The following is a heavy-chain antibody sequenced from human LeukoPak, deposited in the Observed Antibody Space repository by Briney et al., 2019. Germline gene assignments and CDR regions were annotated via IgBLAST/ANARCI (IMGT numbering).Heavy chain of an antibody. V-gene: IGHV3-7*04. Sequence: GGSLRLSCAASGFTFTTSWMSWVHQAPGKGLEWVANIKQDGSEKYYVDSVKGRFTISRDNAKNSLYLQMNSLRAEDTAVYYCARDTMDVWGQGTTVTVSS. CDR2: IKQDGSEK. CDR3: ARDTMDV. CDR1: GFTFTTSW. J-gene: IGHJ6*02.